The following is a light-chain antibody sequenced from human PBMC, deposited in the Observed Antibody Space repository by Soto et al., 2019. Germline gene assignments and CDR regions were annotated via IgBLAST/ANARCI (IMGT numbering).Light chain of an antibody. CDR2: GAS. J-gene: IGKJ1*01. V-gene: IGKV3-15*01. CDR3: XQYNNWPRGT. Sequence: EIVMTQSPATLSVSPGERATLSCRASQSVSSNLAWYQHKPGQAPRLLIYGASTRATGIPARFSGSGSGTEFXLTXXSLQSEDFAVYXCXQYNNWPRGTFGQGTKVEIK. CDR1: QSVSSN.